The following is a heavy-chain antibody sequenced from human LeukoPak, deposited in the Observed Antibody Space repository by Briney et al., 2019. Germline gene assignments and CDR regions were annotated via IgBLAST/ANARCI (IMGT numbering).Heavy chain of an antibody. J-gene: IGHJ4*02. V-gene: IGHV4-61*09. CDR3: ARAGGSVGWYGTIDS. CDR2: LYTSGTT. Sequence: SQTLSLTCTVSGGSISSGSYYWTWIRQPAGRGLEWIGHLYTSGTTSYNPSLQSRVTISADTSKHQFSLRLTSVTAADTAVYYCARAGGSVGWYGTIDSWGQGTLVTVSS. CDR1: GGSISSGSYY. D-gene: IGHD6-19*01.